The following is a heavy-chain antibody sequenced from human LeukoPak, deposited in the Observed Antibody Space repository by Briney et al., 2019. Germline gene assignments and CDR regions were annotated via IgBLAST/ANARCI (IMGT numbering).Heavy chain of an antibody. J-gene: IGHJ4*02. V-gene: IGHV1-18*01. CDR3: ARGDGRTRIAVAGTVY. CDR1: GYTFTSYG. CDR2: ISAYKGNT. Sequence: ASVKVSCKASGYTFTSYGISWVRQAPGQGLEWMGRISAYKGNTNYAQKLQGRVTMTTATSTSTAYMELRSLRSDDTAVYYCARGDGRTRIAVAGTVYWGQGTLVTVSS. D-gene: IGHD6-19*01.